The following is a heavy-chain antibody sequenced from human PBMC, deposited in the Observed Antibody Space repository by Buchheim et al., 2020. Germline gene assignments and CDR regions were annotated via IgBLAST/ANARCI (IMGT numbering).Heavy chain of an antibody. CDR2: ITTSSSTI. J-gene: IGHJ6*02. Sequence: EVQLVESGGGLVQPGGSLRPSCAASGFTFSTYNMNWVRQAPGQGLEWVSYITTSSSTIYYADSVKGRFTISRDNATNSLHLSMNSLRAEDTAVYYCARIHDYYYGMDVWGQGTT. CDR3: ARIHDYYYGMDV. V-gene: IGHV3-48*01. CDR1: GFTFSTYN.